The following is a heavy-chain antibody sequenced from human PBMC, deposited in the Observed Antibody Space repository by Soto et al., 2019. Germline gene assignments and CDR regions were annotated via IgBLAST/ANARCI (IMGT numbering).Heavy chain of an antibody. CDR2: IIPIFGTA. CDR1: GGTFSSYA. D-gene: IGHD3-10*01. CDR3: AREYYYGSGSYSKGPFXY. Sequence: SVKVSCKAPGGTFSSYAISWVRQAPGQGLEWMGGIIPIFGTANYAQKFQGRVTITADESTSTAYMELSSLRSEDTAVYYCAREYYYGSGSYSKGPFXYWGQGTLVTVSS. V-gene: IGHV1-69*13. J-gene: IGHJ4*02.